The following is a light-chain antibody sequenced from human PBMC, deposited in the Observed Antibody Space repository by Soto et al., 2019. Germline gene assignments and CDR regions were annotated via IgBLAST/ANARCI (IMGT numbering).Light chain of an antibody. V-gene: IGKV2-30*01. CDR1: RSLLYSDGNTY. J-gene: IGKJ1*01. Sequence: DVVMPQSPLSLPVTLGQPASISCRSSRSLLYSDGNTYLNWFQQRPGQPQRRILYKVSNRDSGVPDTFSGSGSHTDITLRISRVEAEDVGVYYCMQGVAWPLGRAFGQGTKVEIK. CDR3: MQGVAWPLGRA. CDR2: KVS.